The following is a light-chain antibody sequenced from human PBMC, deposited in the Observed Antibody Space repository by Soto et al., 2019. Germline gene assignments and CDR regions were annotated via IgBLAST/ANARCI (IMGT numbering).Light chain of an antibody. J-gene: IGLJ3*02. V-gene: IGLV1-40*01. CDR1: RSNIGAGYD. CDR2: GNN. Sequence: QSVLTQPPSVSGAPGQRVTISCTGRRSNIGAGYDVHWYQQLPGTAPKLLIYGNNNRPSGVPDRFSGSKSGSSGSLAITGLHAEDDADYSCQSYDSSLSGRVFGGGTNLTVL. CDR3: QSYDSSLSGRV.